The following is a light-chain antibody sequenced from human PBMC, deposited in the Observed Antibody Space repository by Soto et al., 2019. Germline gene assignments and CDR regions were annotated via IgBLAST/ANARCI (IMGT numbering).Light chain of an antibody. CDR2: DAS. V-gene: IGKV3-11*01. CDR1: QSVSSY. CDR3: QQRSKWPVT. Sequence: EIVLTQSPATLSLSPGERATLSCRASQSVSSYLGWYQQKPGQAPRLLIYDASNTATGIPARFSGSGSGTDFTLTISSLEPEDFAGYYGQQRSKWPVTFGQGTRLEIK. J-gene: IGKJ5*01.